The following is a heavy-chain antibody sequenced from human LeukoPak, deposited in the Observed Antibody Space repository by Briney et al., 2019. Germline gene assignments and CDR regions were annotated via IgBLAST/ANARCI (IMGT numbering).Heavy chain of an antibody. CDR2: IYYSGST. CDR1: GGSISSSSYY. J-gene: IGHJ5*02. D-gene: IGHD1-26*01. Sequence: PSETLSLTCTVSGGSISSSSYYWGWIRQPPGTGLEWIGSIYYSGSTYYNPSLKSRVTISVDTSKNQFSLKLSSVTAADTAVYYCARQAVGTFDPWGQGTLVTVSS. CDR3: ARQAVGTFDP. V-gene: IGHV4-39*01.